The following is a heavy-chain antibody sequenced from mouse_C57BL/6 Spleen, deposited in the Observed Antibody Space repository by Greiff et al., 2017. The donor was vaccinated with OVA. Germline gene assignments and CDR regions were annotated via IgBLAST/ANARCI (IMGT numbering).Heavy chain of an antibody. V-gene: IGHV1-55*01. CDR1: GYTFTSYW. Sequence: QVQLKQPGAELVKPGASVKMSCKASGYTFTSYWITWVKQRPGQGLEWIGDIYPGSGSTNYNEKFKSKATLTVDTSSSTAYMQLSSLTSEDSAVYYCANYYGTYYAMDYWGQGTSVTVSS. D-gene: IGHD1-1*01. J-gene: IGHJ4*01. CDR2: IYPGSGST. CDR3: ANYYGTYYAMDY.